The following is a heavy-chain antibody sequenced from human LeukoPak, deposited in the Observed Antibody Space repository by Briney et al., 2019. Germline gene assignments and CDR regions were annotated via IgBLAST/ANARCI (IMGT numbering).Heavy chain of an antibody. CDR3: VKDYDILTGYFDY. CDR2: ISSNGGST. J-gene: IGHJ4*02. CDR1: GFTFSSYA. D-gene: IGHD3-9*01. V-gene: IGHV3-64D*06. Sequence: GGSLRLSCSASGFTFSSYAMHWVRQAPGKGLEYVSAISSNGGSTYYADSVKGRFTISRDNSKNTLYLQMSSLRAEDTAVYYCVKDYDILTGYFDYWGREPWSPSPQ.